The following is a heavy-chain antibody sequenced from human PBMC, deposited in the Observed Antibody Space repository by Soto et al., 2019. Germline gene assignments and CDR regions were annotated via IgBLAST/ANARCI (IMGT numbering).Heavy chain of an antibody. CDR1: GGSIRSGGYS. Sequence: QLQLLESGSELVKPSQTLSLTCAVSGGSIRSGGYSWSWIRQPPGKGMEWIGYIYHSGSTYYNPSLESRVTISVNRSKNQFSLQLSSVTAADTAVYYCARGPYGSGSYQFDYWGQGTLVTVSS. CDR3: ARGPYGSGSYQFDY. V-gene: IGHV4-30-2*01. CDR2: IYHSGST. D-gene: IGHD3-10*01. J-gene: IGHJ4*02.